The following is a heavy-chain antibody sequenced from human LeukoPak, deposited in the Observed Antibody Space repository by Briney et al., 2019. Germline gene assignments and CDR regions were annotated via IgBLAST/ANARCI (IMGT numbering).Heavy chain of an antibody. CDR1: GYTFTSYG. CDR2: ISAYNGNT. D-gene: IGHD6-19*01. CDR3: ARDPALGYTSGWYNWFDP. J-gene: IGHJ5*02. Sequence: ASVKVSCKASGYTFTSYGISWVRQAPGQGLEWMGWISAYNGNTNYAQKLQGRVTMTTDTSTSTAYMELRSLRSDDTAVYYCARDPALGYTSGWYNWFDPWGQGTLLTVSS. V-gene: IGHV1-18*01.